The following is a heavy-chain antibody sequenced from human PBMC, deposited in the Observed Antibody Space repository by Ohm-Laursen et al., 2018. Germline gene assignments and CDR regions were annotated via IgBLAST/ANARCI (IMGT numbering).Heavy chain of an antibody. CDR2: ISDGGGFT. V-gene: IGHV3-23*01. D-gene: IGHD3-10*01. Sequence: SLRLSCAASGFTFSSYAMSWVRQAPGKGLEWVSGISDGGGFTYYADSVKGRFTISRDNSKNTLYLQMNSLRAEDTAVYYCAKRFGFGERQIDYWGQGTLVTVSP. CDR1: GFTFSSYA. CDR3: AKRFGFGERQIDY. J-gene: IGHJ4*02.